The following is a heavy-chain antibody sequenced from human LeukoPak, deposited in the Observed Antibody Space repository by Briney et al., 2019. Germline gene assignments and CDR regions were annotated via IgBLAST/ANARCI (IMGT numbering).Heavy chain of an antibody. D-gene: IGHD3-10*01. CDR3: ARGHGSYYYYMDV. CDR1: GYTFTSYG. CDR2: INPNSGGT. J-gene: IGHJ6*03. V-gene: IGHV1-2*02. Sequence: GASVKVSCKASGYTFTSYGISWVRQAPGQGLEWMGWINPNSGGTDYAQKFQGRVTMTRDTSTSTAYMELSRLRSDDTAVYHCARGHGSYYYYMDVWGKGTTVTVSS.